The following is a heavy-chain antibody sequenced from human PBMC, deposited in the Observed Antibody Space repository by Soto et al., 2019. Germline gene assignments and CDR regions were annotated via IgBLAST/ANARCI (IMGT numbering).Heavy chain of an antibody. Sequence: PGGSLRLSCSGSGFTFTNYAIHWIRQAPGKGLEYVSAISSTGGSTYYADSVKGRFTISRDNSKNTVYLQMSSLRSEDSAVYYCVARYCSSTTCYQVDYWGQGTLVTVSS. CDR3: VARYCSSTTCYQVDY. D-gene: IGHD2-2*01. V-gene: IGHV3-64D*06. CDR2: ISSTGGST. CDR1: GFTFTNYA. J-gene: IGHJ4*02.